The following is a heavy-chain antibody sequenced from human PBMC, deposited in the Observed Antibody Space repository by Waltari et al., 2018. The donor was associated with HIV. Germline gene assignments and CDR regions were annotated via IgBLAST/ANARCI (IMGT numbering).Heavy chain of an antibody. CDR2: INPTLTKT. J-gene: IGHJ6*02. Sequence: QVQLVQSGAEVKKPGSSVEVSCKASGGTFSSYALSWVRQAPGQGLEWMGGINPTLTKTKYAPKFQGRGTIAADESTSTAYMELRTLRPEDTAVYYCARGLWGVGAVVGEDYQYYAMDVWGQGTTVIVSS. V-gene: IGHV1-69*01. D-gene: IGHD1-26*01. CDR1: GGTFSSYA. CDR3: ARGLWGVGAVVGEDYQYYAMDV.